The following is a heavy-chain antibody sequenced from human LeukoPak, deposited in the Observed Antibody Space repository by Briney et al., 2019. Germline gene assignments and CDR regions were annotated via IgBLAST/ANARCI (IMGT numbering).Heavy chain of an antibody. Sequence: SETLSLTCTVSGGSISSYYWSWIRQPPGEGLEWIGYIYYSGSTNYNPSLKSRVTISVDTSKNQFSLKLSSVTAADTAVYYCARDKNWFDPWGQGTLVTVSS. CDR3: ARDKNWFDP. J-gene: IGHJ5*02. CDR2: IYYSGST. V-gene: IGHV4-59*01. CDR1: GGSISSYY.